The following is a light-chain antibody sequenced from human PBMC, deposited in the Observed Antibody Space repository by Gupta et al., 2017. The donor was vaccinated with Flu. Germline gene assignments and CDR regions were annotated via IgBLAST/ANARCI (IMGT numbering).Light chain of an antibody. Sequence: PSTLSASVGERVTITGRASQSVSSWLAWYQQKPGQAPNLLIYKASKLEGGVPSRFSGSGSGTDFTLTISSLQPDDSATYYCQQYNSYPWTFGQGTKVEIK. J-gene: IGKJ1*01. CDR1: QSVSSW. V-gene: IGKV1-5*03. CDR2: KAS. CDR3: QQYNSYPWT.